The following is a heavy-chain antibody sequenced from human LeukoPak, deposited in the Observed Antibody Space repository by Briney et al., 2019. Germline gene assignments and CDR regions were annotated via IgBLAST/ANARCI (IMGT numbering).Heavy chain of an antibody. J-gene: IGHJ4*02. CDR3: ARAGARIAAAGTDY. V-gene: IGHV1-69*13. CDR1: GYTFTSYY. D-gene: IGHD6-13*01. CDR2: IIPIFGTA. Sequence: ASVKVSCKASGYTFTSYYMHWVRQAPGQGLEWMGGIIPIFGTANYAQKFQGRVTITADESTSTAYMELSSLRSEDTAVYYCARAGARIAAAGTDYWGQGTLVTVSS.